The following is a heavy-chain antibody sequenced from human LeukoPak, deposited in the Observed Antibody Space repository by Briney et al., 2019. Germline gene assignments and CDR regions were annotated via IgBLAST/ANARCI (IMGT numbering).Heavy chain of an antibody. J-gene: IGHJ4*02. Sequence: GRSLRLSCAASGFTFSAYAMHWVRQAPGKGLEWVSAISGSGGSTYYADSVKGRFTISRDNSKNTLYLQMNSLRAEDTAVYYCRGGIVVVVEPTTYFDYWGQGTLVTVSS. D-gene: IGHD2-15*01. V-gene: IGHV3-23*01. CDR3: RGGIVVVVEPTTYFDY. CDR2: ISGSGGST. CDR1: GFTFSAYA.